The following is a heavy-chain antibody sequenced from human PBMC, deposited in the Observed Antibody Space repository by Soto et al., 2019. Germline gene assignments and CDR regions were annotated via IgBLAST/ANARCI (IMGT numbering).Heavy chain of an antibody. V-gene: IGHV3-21*06. CDR2: ISSRSTFI. Sequence: GGSLRLSCTVLGFTLTNENMNWVRQAPGKGLEWVSSISSRSTFINYADSVKGRFTISRGNDKGLVYLQMNSLRAEDTAVYYCAREDSYGWSGESLDVWGQGTTVTVSS. CDR1: GFTLTNEN. J-gene: IGHJ6*02. D-gene: IGHD6-19*01. CDR3: AREDSYGWSGESLDV.